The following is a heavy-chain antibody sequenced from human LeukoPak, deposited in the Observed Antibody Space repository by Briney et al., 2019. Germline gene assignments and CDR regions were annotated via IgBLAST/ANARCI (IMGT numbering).Heavy chain of an antibody. V-gene: IGHV3-23*01. CDR3: AKSGNTETVDY. Sequence: GGSLRLSCAASGFTLSSYAMSWVRQTPGMGLECVSTIRDTDGRTYYADSVEGRFTISRDNSTNTLYLQMNSLRAGDTAIYYCAKSGNTETVDYWGQGTLVTVSS. CDR1: GFTLSSYA. D-gene: IGHD6-25*01. CDR2: IRDTDGRT. J-gene: IGHJ4*02.